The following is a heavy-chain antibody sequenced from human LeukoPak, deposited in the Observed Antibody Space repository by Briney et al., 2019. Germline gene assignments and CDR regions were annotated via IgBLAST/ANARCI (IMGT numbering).Heavy chain of an antibody. Sequence: GGSLRLSCTASAFTLGDFYMSWIRQAPGKGLEWIAYISNVGLATYYAESVKGRFTISRDNAKNSLYLQMNSLRAEDTAVYYCACDFRYLGHDFWGQGTLVTVSS. CDR3: ACDFRYLGHDF. CDR2: ISNVGLAT. CDR1: AFTLGDFY. D-gene: IGHD2-21*02. V-gene: IGHV3-11*01. J-gene: IGHJ4*02.